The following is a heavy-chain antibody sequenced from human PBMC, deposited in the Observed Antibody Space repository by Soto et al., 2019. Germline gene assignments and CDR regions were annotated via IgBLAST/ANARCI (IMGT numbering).Heavy chain of an antibody. J-gene: IGHJ4*02. Sequence: TSETLSLTCTVSGGSISSYYWSWIRQPPGKGLEWIGYIYYSGSTNYNPSLKSRVTISVDTSKNQFSLKLSSVTAADTAVYYCARQGHDDFWSTSYDYWGQGTLVTVSS. CDR1: GGSISSYY. D-gene: IGHD3-3*01. CDR2: IYYSGST. CDR3: ARQGHDDFWSTSYDY. V-gene: IGHV4-59*08.